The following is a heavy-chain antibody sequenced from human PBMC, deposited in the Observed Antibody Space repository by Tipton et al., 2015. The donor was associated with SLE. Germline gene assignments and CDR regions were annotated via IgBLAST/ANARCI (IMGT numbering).Heavy chain of an antibody. CDR3: ASRFWSAPI. J-gene: IGHJ3*02. CDR1: GFTFSSYE. D-gene: IGHD3-3*01. CDR2: ISRSGSPT. Sequence: QLVQSGGGLVQPGGSLRLTCAASGFTFSSYEMNWVRQAPGKGLEWVSYISRSGSPTYYGDSVKGRFTISRDNAKNSLYLQMNSLRAEDTAVYYCASRFWSAPIWGQGTMVTVSS. V-gene: IGHV3-48*03.